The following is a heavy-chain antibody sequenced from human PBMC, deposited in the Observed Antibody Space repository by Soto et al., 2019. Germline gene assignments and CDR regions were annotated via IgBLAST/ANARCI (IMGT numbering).Heavy chain of an antibody. Sequence: GESLKISCKGSGYSVTSYWISWVRQMPGKGLEWMGRIDPSDSYTNYSPSFQGHVTISADKSISTAYLQWSSLKASDTAMYYCARHITMIVVAGAFDIWGQGAMVTVSS. V-gene: IGHV5-10-1*01. CDR3: ARHITMIVVAGAFDI. J-gene: IGHJ3*02. D-gene: IGHD3-22*01. CDR1: GYSVTSYW. CDR2: IDPSDSYT.